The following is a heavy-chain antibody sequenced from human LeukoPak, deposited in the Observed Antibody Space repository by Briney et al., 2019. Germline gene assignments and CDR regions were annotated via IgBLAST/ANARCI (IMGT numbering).Heavy chain of an antibody. CDR2: FNPSGGKT. D-gene: IGHD4-17*01. Sequence: ASVKVSCKASGYTFDVYYIHWVRQAPGQGLEWMGIFNPSGGKTNYAQRFQGRVTLTRDTSTTTVYMDLSGLRPEDTAVYYCARGRTVTNDFDLWGRGTLLTVSS. CDR3: ARGRTVTNDFDL. CDR1: GYTFDVYY. J-gene: IGHJ2*01. V-gene: IGHV1-46*02.